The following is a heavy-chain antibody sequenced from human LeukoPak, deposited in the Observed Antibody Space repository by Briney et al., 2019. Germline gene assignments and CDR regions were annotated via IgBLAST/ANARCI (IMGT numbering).Heavy chain of an antibody. V-gene: IGHV4-39*01. CDR2: IYYSGST. Sequence: SETLSLTCTVSGGSISSSSYYWGWIRQPPGKGLEWIGSIYYSGSTYYNPSLKSRVTISVDTSKNQFSLKLSSVTAADTAVYYCARPWQELKRGNGLWFEPNYYYYMDVWGKGTTVTISS. CDR1: GGSISSSSYY. CDR3: ARPWQELKRGNGLWFEPNYYYYMDV. J-gene: IGHJ6*03. D-gene: IGHD3-10*01.